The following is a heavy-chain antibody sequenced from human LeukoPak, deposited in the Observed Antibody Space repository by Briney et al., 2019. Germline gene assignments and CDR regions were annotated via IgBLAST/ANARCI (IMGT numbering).Heavy chain of an antibody. CDR1: GFTFSNYW. Sequence: GSLSLSCAASGFTFSNYWKSWVRQAPGKGLEWVANIKEDGSEKYYVDSVKGRFTISRDNARNSLYLQMNSLRAEDTAVYYCASGRQLGYWGQGTLVTVSS. D-gene: IGHD6-13*01. CDR3: ASGRQLGY. CDR2: IKEDGSEK. V-gene: IGHV3-7*01. J-gene: IGHJ4*02.